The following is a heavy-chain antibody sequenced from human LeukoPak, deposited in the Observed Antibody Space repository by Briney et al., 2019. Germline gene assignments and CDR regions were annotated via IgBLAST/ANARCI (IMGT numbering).Heavy chain of an antibody. J-gene: IGHJ3*02. CDR1: GYPFTQSG. V-gene: IGHV1-2*02. CDR3: ATDKGDYYDNSNSPYAAFDI. D-gene: IGHD3-22*01. CDR2: IRPHGGGT. Sequence: ASVKVSCKASGYPFTQSGIAWVRQAPGQGLEWMGWIRPHGGGTKFAQNFQGRVTMTRDTSINTVYMELSGLRSDDTAVYYCATDKGDYYDNSNSPYAAFDIWGQGTIVTVSS.